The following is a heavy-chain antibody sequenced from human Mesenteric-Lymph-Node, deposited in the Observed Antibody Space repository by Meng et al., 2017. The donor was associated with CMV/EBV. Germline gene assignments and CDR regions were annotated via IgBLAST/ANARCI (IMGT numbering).Heavy chain of an antibody. CDR1: GFTFSTYA. CDR2: ISGSGYST. V-gene: IGHV3-23*01. Sequence: GESLKISCAASGFTFSTYAMSWVRQAPGKGLEWVSAISGSGYSTYYADSVKGRFTISRDNSKSTLYLQMNSLRAEDTAVYHCAKDVRLGGNYGWFDPWGQGTLVTVSS. J-gene: IGHJ5*02. D-gene: IGHD1-26*01. CDR3: AKDVRLGGNYGWFDP.